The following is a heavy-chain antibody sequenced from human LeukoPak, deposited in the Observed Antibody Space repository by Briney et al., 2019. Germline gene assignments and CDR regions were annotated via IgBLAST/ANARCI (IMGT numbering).Heavy chain of an antibody. D-gene: IGHD3-10*01. Sequence: GGSLRLSCAAPGFTFSSYAMSWVRQAPGKGLEWVSAISGSGGSTYYADSVKGRFTISRDNSKNTLYLQMNSLGAEDTAVYYCAKDLDYYGSGSYYYYYYGMDVWGQGTTVTVSS. CDR2: ISGSGGST. J-gene: IGHJ6*02. CDR1: GFTFSSYA. V-gene: IGHV3-23*01. CDR3: AKDLDYYGSGSYYYYYYGMDV.